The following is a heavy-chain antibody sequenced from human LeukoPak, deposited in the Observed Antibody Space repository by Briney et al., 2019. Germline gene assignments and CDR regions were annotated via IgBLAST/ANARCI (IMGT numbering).Heavy chain of an antibody. CDR3: ARGPYSYDSSGCFDY. CDR1: GDSISSGNYY. CDR2: IYTSGST. Sequence: SDTLSLTCTVSGDSISSGNYYWSWIRQPAGTGLEWIGRIYTSGSTNYNPSLKSRVTISVDTSKNQFSLRLNSVTATDTAMYYCARGPYSYDSSGCFDYWGQGALVTVSS. V-gene: IGHV4-61*02. D-gene: IGHD3-22*01. J-gene: IGHJ4*02.